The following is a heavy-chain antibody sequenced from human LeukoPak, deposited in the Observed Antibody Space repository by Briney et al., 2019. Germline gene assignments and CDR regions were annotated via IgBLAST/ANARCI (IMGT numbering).Heavy chain of an antibody. V-gene: IGHV4-39*01. D-gene: IGHD6-19*01. CDR1: GCSISSITYY. J-gene: IGHJ2*01. Sequence: SETLSLTCTVSGCSISSITYYWVWNRQPPGNGLEWMGSIYYSGRTYYNPSIKSRVTISVDTSKNQFSLKLSSVTAADTAVYYCARHDQWLVPFDLWGRGTLVTVSS. CDR3: ARHDQWLVPFDL. CDR2: IYYSGRT.